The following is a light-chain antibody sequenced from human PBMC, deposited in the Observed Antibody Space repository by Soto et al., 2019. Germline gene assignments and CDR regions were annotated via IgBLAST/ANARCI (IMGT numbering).Light chain of an antibody. J-gene: IGKJ4*01. V-gene: IGKV3-20*01. Sequence: EIVMTQSPATLSVSPGGRSTLSCRSSQTVRNNYLARYQQKPGQAPRLLIYDASSRATGIPDRFSGGGSGTDFTLTISRLEPEDFAVYYCQQFSSYPLTFGGGTKVDIK. CDR1: QTVRNNY. CDR2: DAS. CDR3: QQFSSYPLT.